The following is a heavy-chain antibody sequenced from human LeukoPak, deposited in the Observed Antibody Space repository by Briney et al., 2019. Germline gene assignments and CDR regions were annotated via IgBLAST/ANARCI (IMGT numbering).Heavy chain of an antibody. CDR1: GYTFTSYG. V-gene: IGHV1-18*01. D-gene: IGHD1-26*01. Sequence: GASVKVSCKSSGYTFTSYGITWVRQAPGQGLERLGWISTYNGNTNYTQKLQGRVSMTADTSTSTAYMELRSLRSDDTAVYYCARSGRGTYYYFDLWGQGTLVTVSS. CDR3: ARSGRGTYYYFDL. J-gene: IGHJ4*02. CDR2: ISTYNGNT.